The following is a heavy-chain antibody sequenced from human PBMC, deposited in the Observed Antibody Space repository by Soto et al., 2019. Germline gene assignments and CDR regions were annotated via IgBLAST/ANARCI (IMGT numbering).Heavy chain of an antibody. V-gene: IGHV1-3*01. CDR2: INAGNGNT. CDR1: GGTFSSYA. D-gene: IGHD3-3*01. CDR3: ARDGDLLRFLEWFPNWFDP. Sequence: GASVKVSCKASGGTFSSYAISWVRQAPGQRLEWMGWINAGNGNTKYSQKFQGRVTITRDTSASTAYMELSSLRSEDTAVYYCARDGDLLRFLEWFPNWFDPWGQGTLVTVSS. J-gene: IGHJ5*02.